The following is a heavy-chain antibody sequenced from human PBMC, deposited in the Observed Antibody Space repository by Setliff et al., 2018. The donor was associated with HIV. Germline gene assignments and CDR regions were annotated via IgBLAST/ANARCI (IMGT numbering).Heavy chain of an antibody. CDR3: ARVRYCGSPSCRKEFDF. CDR2: VSYGGTNT. V-gene: IGHV3-30*19. J-gene: IGHJ4*02. CDR1: GFRFRSYW. Sequence: QTGGSLRLSCAASGFRFRSYWMSWVRQAPGKGLEWVAVVSYGGTNTYYADSVKGQFIISRDDSESTLFLQMNSLRVDDTAVYYCARVRYCGSPSCRKEFDFWGQGTLVTVSS. D-gene: IGHD2-21*01.